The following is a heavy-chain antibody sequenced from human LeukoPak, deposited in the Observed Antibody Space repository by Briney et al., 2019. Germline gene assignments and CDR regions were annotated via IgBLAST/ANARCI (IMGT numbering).Heavy chain of an antibody. J-gene: IGHJ3*02. CDR1: GYTLTELS. D-gene: IGHD1-26*01. Sequence: SVKVSCKVSGYTLTELSMHSVRQAPGKGLEWVGGFDPEDCETIYAHKFQGRVTMTEDTSTDTAYMELSSLRSEDTAVYYCATFSSGTDAFDIWGQGTMVTISS. CDR3: ATFSSGTDAFDI. CDR2: FDPEDCET. V-gene: IGHV1-24*01.